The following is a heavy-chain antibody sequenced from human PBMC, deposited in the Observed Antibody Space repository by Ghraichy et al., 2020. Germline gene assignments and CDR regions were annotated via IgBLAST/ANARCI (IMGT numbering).Heavy chain of an antibody. V-gene: IGHV4-59*01. J-gene: IGHJ3*02. D-gene: IGHD1-26*01. CDR1: GGSISSYY. CDR3: ARRGGGSYHDAFDI. CDR2: IYYSGST. Sequence: SETLSLTCTVSGGSISSYYWSWIRQPPGKGLEWIGYIYYSGSTNYNPSLKSRVTISVDTSKNQFSLKLSSVTAADTAVYYCARRGGGSYHDAFDIWGQGTMVTVSS.